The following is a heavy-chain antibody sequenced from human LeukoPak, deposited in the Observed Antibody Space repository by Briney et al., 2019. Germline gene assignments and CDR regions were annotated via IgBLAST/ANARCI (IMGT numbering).Heavy chain of an antibody. V-gene: IGHV3-21*01. Sequence: GGSLRLSCAASGFTFSSYSMNWVRQAPGKGLEWVSSISSSSSYIYYADSVKGRFTISGDNAKNSLYLQMNSLRAEDTAVYYCARDHQPMIVVVPDIWGQGTMVTVSS. CDR2: ISSSSSYI. J-gene: IGHJ3*02. D-gene: IGHD3-22*01. CDR1: GFTFSSYS. CDR3: ARDHQPMIVVVPDI.